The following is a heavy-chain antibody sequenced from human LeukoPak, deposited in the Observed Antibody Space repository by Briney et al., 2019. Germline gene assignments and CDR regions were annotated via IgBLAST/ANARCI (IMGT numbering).Heavy chain of an antibody. CDR2: IYYSGST. D-gene: IGHD1-26*01. CDR1: GGSISSYY. CDR3: ARHISSGGTYAHFDY. V-gene: IGHV4-59*08. Sequence: SETLSLTCTVSGGSISSYYWGWIRQPPGKGLEWIGSIYYSGSTYYNPSLKTRVTMSLDTSKNQVSLNLNSVTAADTAVYYCARHISSGGTYAHFDYWGQGTLVTVSS. J-gene: IGHJ4*02.